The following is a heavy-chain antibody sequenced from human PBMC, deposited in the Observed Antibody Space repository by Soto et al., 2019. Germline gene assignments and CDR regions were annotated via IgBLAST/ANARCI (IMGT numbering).Heavy chain of an antibody. CDR1: GFTFSSYS. V-gene: IGHV3-21*01. J-gene: IGHJ6*02. CDR3: ARVLYYCYPYHHYRMAV. CDR2: ISCSTSYI. D-gene: IGHD3-10*01. Sequence: GGSLRLSCAASGFTFSSYSMNWVRQAPGKGLEWVSSISCSTSYIYYADSVKGRFTISRDNAKNSLYLQMNSLRAEDTAVYYCARVLYYCYPYHHYRMAVSGQGSTDTGSS.